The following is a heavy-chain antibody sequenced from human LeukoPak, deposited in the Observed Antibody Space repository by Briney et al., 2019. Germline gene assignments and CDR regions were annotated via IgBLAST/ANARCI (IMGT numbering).Heavy chain of an antibody. CDR2: ISAYNGNT. Sequence: ASVTVSCKASGYTFTSYGISWVRQAPGQGLEWMGWISAYNGNTNYAQKLQGRVTMTTDTSTSTAYMELRSLRSDDTAVYYCARLENDSSGYAFDIWGQGTMVTVSS. V-gene: IGHV1-18*01. CDR1: GYTFTSYG. CDR3: ARLENDSSGYAFDI. D-gene: IGHD3-22*01. J-gene: IGHJ3*02.